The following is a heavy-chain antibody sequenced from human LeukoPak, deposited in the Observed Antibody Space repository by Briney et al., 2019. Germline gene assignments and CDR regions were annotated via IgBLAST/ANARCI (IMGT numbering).Heavy chain of an antibody. D-gene: IGHD6-25*01. V-gene: IGHV3-30-3*01. CDR3: ARAKQRLGYFDY. CDR1: GFTFSSYA. J-gene: IGHJ4*02. CDR2: ISYDGSNI. Sequence: SLRLSCAASGFTFSSYAMHWVRQAPGKGLEWVAVISYDGSNIYYADSVKGRFTISRDNSKNTLYLQMNSLRAEDTAVYYCARAKQRLGYFDYWDQGTLVTVSS.